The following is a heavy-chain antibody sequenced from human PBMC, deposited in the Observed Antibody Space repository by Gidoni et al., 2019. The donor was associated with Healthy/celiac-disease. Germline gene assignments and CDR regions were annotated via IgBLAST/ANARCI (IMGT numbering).Heavy chain of an antibody. CDR3: ARDFGEGQQYLGWFDP. CDR1: GYTSTSYY. Sequence: QVQLVQSGAEVKKPGASVKVSCKAYGYTSTSYYMPWVRQAPGQGLEWMGIINPSGGSTSYAQKFQGRVTMTRDTSTSTVYMELSSLRSEDTAVYYCARDFGEGQQYLGWFDPWGQGTLVTVSS. D-gene: IGHD6-13*01. J-gene: IGHJ5*02. CDR2: INPSGGST. V-gene: IGHV1-46*01.